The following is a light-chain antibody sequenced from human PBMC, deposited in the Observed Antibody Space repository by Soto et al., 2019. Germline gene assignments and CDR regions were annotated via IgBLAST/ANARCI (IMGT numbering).Light chain of an antibody. J-gene: IGLJ1*01. CDR2: RNN. CDR1: SSNIGSNY. CDR3: AAWDDILSGPLYV. V-gene: IGLV1-47*01. Sequence: QSVLTQPPSASGTPGQRVTISCCGSSSNIGSNYVYWYQQLPGTAPKLLIYRNNQRPSGVPDRFSGSKSGTSASLAISGLRSEDEADYYCAAWDDILSGPLYVFGTGTKLTVL.